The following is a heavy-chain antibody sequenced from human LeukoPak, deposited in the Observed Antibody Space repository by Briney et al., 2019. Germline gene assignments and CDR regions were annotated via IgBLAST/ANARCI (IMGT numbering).Heavy chain of an antibody. CDR2: IDHSGSA. J-gene: IGHJ5*02. D-gene: IGHD2-2*01. CDR1: GYSISSGYQ. V-gene: IGHV4-38-2*02. CDR3: ARDPRWLTPDCTSTSCYENYFDP. Sequence: SETLSLTCGVSGYSISSGYQWAWIRQSPGKGLEWIGSIDHSGSAHYNPSLKSRVTISVETSKNQFSLNMYSVTAADTAVYYCARDPRWLTPDCTSTSCYENYFDPWGQGTLVTVSS.